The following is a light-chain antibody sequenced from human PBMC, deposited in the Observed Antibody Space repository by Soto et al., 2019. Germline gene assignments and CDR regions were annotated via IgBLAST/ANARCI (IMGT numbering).Light chain of an antibody. CDR1: QNVDIT. CDR2: GAS. J-gene: IGKJ2*01. V-gene: IGKV3-15*01. CDR3: QKYHKRLPYT. Sequence: VVTQAPSTRSVPHGERATLSCSTMQNVDITLAWYQQKPGQSPRLLIYGASTRPTGIPAKFSSSGSGTEFTLPNSSRLSEDFAVYYCQKYHKRLPYTFGRGTKVDIK.